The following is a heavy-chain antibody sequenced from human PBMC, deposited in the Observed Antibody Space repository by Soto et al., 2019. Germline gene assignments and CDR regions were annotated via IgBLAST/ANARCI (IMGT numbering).Heavy chain of an antibody. J-gene: IGHJ5*02. CDR2: IYPGDSGT. CDR1: GDSFTSYW. V-gene: IGHV5-51*01. Sequence: PGESLKISCKGSGDSFTSYWIGWVRQMPGKGLEWMGIIYPGDSGTRYSPSFQGQVTISADKSISTAYLQWSSLKASDTAIYYCARHRTGYCGSTSCSFNWFDPWGQGTLVTVSS. D-gene: IGHD2-2*01. CDR3: ARHRTGYCGSTSCSFNWFDP.